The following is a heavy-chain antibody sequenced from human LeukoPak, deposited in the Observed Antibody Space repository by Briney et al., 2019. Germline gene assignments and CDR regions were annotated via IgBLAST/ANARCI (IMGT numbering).Heavy chain of an antibody. CDR1: GGSISSSSYY. V-gene: IGHV4-39*01. CDR3: ASGVRGSQPFDY. J-gene: IGHJ4*02. Sequence: SETLSLTCTASGGSISSSSYYWGWIRQPPGKGLEWIGSIYYSGSTYYNPSLKSRVTISVDTSKNQFSLKLSSVTAADTAVYYCASGVRGSQPFDYWGQGTLVTVSS. CDR2: IYYSGST. D-gene: IGHD3-10*01.